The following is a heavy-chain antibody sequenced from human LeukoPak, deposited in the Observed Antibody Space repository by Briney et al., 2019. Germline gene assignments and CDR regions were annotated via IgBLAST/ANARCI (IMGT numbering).Heavy chain of an antibody. Sequence: PGGSLRLSCATSGFTFSSYNMHWVRQAPGKGLEWVAFIRYDGSNKYYADSVKGRFTISRDNSKNTLYLQMNSLRAEDTAVYYCAKDGVASSYYYDSSGYYYFDYWGQGTLVTVSS. J-gene: IGHJ4*02. CDR1: GFTFSSYN. CDR3: AKDGVASSYYYDSSGYYYFDY. CDR2: IRYDGSNK. D-gene: IGHD3-22*01. V-gene: IGHV3-30*02.